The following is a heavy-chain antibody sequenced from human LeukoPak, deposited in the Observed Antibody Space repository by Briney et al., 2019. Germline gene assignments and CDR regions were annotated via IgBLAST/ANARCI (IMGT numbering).Heavy chain of an antibody. J-gene: IGHJ4*02. V-gene: IGHV4-4*07. D-gene: IGHD3-10*01. CDR2: IYTSGST. Sequence: PSQSLSLTCTVSGGSISSYYWSCIRQPAGKGLEWIGRIYTSGSTNYNPSRKSRVTMSVDTSKNQFSLKLSSVTAADTAVYHCAREKLLWLGELSSYFDYWGQGTLVTVSS. CDR1: GGSISSYY. CDR3: AREKLLWLGELSSYFDY.